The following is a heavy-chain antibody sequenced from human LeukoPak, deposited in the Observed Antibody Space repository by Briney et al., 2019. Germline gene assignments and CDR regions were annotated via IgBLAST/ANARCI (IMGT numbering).Heavy chain of an antibody. CDR1: GGSISSSSFY. CDR2: IFYSGST. CDR3: ARQGYTSGQGLRNNWFDP. D-gene: IGHD6-19*01. J-gene: IGHJ5*02. V-gene: IGHV4-39*01. Sequence: SETLSLTCTVSGGSISSSSFYWVWIRQPPGKGLEWIGTIFYSGSTYYNPSLKSRVTMSVDTSKNQVSLNLSPVTAADTAVYYCARQGYTSGQGLRNNWFDPWGQGSLVTVSS.